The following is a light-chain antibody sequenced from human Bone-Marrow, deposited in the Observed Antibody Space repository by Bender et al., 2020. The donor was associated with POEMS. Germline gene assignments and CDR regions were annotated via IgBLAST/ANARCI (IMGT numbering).Light chain of an antibody. CDR2: EVS. Sequence: QSALTQPASVSGSPGQSITISCTGTSSDVGSYNLVSWYQQHPGKAPKLMIYEVSKRPSGVSNRFSGSKSGNTASLTISGLQAEDEADYYCCSHAGTYSLVFGTGTKVTVL. CDR1: SSDVGSYNL. CDR3: CSHAGTYSLV. J-gene: IGLJ1*01. V-gene: IGLV2-23*02.